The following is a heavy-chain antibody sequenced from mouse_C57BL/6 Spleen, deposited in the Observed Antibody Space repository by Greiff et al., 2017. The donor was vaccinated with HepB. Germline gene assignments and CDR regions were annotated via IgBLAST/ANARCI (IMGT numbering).Heavy chain of an antibody. Sequence: EVQLQQSGPELVKPGASVKISCKASGYSFTGYYMNWVKQSPEKSLEWIGEINPSTGGTTYNQKFKAKATLTVDKSSSTAYMQLKSLTSEDSAVYYCARRGTAQTEYAMDYWGQGTSVTVAS. J-gene: IGHJ4*01. D-gene: IGHD3-2*02. CDR1: GYSFTGYY. CDR2: INPSTGGT. V-gene: IGHV1-42*01. CDR3: ARRGTAQTEYAMDY.